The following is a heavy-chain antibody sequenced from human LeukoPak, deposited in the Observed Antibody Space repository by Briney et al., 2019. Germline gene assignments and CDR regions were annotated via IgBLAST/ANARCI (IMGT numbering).Heavy chain of an antibody. CDR2: ISAYNGNT. CDR1: GYTFTSYG. D-gene: IGHD3-22*01. CDR3: AKHPSGYYYDHFDY. V-gene: IGHV1-18*01. Sequence: GASVKVSCKASGYTFTSYGISWVRQAPGQGLEWMGWISAYNGNTNYAQKLQGRVTMTTDTSTSTAYMELRSLRSEDTAVYYCAKHPSGYYYDHFDYWGQGTLVTVSS. J-gene: IGHJ4*02.